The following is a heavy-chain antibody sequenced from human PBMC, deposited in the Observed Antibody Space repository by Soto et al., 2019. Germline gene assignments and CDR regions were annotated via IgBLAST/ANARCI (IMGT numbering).Heavy chain of an antibody. CDR3: ARALITMVRGVIITKYYYYYYGMDV. V-gene: IGHV4-34*01. J-gene: IGHJ6*02. CDR2: INHSGST. D-gene: IGHD3-10*01. Sequence: SETLSLTCAVYGGSFSGCYWSWIRQPPGKGLEWIGEINHSGSTNYNPSLKSRVTISVDTSKNQFSLKLSSVTAADTAVYYCARALITMVRGVIITKYYYYYYGMDVWGQGTTVTVSS. CDR1: GGSFSGCY.